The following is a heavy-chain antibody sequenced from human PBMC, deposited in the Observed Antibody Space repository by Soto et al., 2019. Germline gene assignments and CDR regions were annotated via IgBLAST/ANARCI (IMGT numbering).Heavy chain of an antibody. CDR2: ISPDGSNR. D-gene: IGHD3-16*01. CDR3: ASWGPIVPVSPTDFDH. Sequence: EVQLLESGGGLVQPGWSLRLSCAASGCTFSTYWMNWVRQTPGKGLMWVSRISPDGSNRGYAYSVEGRFTVSRDNAKNTLYLQMHSLRAEDTAMYYCASWGPIVPVSPTDFDHWGEATLVTVSS. V-gene: IGHV3-74*01. CDR1: GCTFSTYW. J-gene: IGHJ4*02.